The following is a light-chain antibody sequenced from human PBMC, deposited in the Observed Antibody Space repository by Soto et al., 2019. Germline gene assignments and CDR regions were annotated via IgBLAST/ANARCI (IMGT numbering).Light chain of an antibody. CDR2: DAS. CDR1: QSISSW. V-gene: IGKV1-5*01. J-gene: IGKJ1*01. CDR3: QQYNSYWT. Sequence: DIQMTQSPSTLSASVGDIVTITCRASQSISSWLAWYQQKPGKAPKLLIYDASSLESGVPSRCSGSGSGTEFTLTISSLQPDDFATYYCQQYNSYWTFGQGTKVEIK.